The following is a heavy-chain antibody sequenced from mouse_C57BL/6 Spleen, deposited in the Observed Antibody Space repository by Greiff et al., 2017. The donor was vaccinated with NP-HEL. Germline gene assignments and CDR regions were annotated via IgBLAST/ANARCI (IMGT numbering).Heavy chain of an antibody. D-gene: IGHD2-1*01. CDR3: VRQEGNYGFYAMDY. V-gene: IGHV10-1*01. J-gene: IGHJ4*01. Sequence: EVQVVESGGGLVQPKGSLKLSCAASGFSFNTYAMNWVRQAPGKGLEWVARIRSKSNNYATYYADSVKDRFTISRDDSESMLYLQMNNLKTEDTAMYYCVRQEGNYGFYAMDYWGQGTSVTVSS. CDR2: IRSKSNNYAT. CDR1: GFSFNTYA.